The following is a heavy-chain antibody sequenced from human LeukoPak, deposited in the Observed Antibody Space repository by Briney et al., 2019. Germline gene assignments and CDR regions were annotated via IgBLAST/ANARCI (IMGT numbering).Heavy chain of an antibody. V-gene: IGHV4-34*01. D-gene: IGHD6-13*01. CDR2: INHSGST. Sequence: PETLSLTCTVYGGSFSGYCWSWIRQPPGKGLEWIGEINHSGSTNYNPSLKSRVTISVDTSKNQFSLKLSSVTAADTAVYYCARGKRGYSSSWYDYWGQGTLVTVSS. J-gene: IGHJ4*02. CDR1: GGSFSGYC. CDR3: ARGKRGYSSSWYDY.